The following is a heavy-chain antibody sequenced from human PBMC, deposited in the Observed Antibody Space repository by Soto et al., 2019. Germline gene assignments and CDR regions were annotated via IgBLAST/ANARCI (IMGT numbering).Heavy chain of an antibody. V-gene: IGHV4-38-2*01. CDR2: IYHSGST. D-gene: IGHD7-27*01. J-gene: IGHJ5*02. CDR3: ARVWANTSPKSANSWFDP. Sequence: XERLSLTCAVSGYSITRAYYWCWIRRPPGKGREWSGSIYHSGSTYYNPSLKSRVIISVDTSKNQFSLKLSSVTAADTAVYYCARVWANTSPKSANSWFDPWGQGTLVTVSS. CDR1: GYSITRAYY.